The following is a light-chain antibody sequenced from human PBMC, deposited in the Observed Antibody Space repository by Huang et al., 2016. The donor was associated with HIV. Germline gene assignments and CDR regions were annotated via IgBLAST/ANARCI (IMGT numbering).Light chain of an antibody. V-gene: IGKV1-NL1*01. CDR1: QGISSS. J-gene: IGKJ4*01. CDR3: QQYYSPPLS. CDR2: GAS. Sequence: DIQMTQSPSSLSASVGDRVTITCRASQGISSSLAWYQQKPGNSPKLLLHGASRLESGVPSRFSGSGSGTEYTLTISSLQPEDFATYYCQQYYSPPLSFGGGTKVEIK.